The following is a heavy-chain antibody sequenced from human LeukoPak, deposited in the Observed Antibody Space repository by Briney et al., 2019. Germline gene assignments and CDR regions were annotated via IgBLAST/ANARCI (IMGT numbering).Heavy chain of an antibody. CDR1: GGSISNYY. J-gene: IGHJ5*02. CDR2: ISYSGGT. CDR3: ARRVIMSAAGVPDTWLDP. V-gene: IGHV4-59*08. D-gene: IGHD2-8*01. Sequence: SETLSLTCTVSGGSISNYYWNWIRQPPGKGLEWVGHISYSGGTKYNPSLQSRVTISIDTSKNQFSLNLTSVTAADTAVYYCARRVIMSAAGVPDTWLDPWGQGILVTVSS.